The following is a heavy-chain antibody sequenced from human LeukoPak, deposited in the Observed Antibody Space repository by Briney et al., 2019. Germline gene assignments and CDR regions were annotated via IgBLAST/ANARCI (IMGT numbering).Heavy chain of an antibody. J-gene: IGHJ4*02. D-gene: IGHD1-26*01. V-gene: IGHV3-23*01. CDR2: ISGSGGST. CDR3: AKLEVSYPDLWDY. CDR1: GFTFSRYA. Sequence: PGGSLRLSCAASGFTFSRYAMSWVRQAPGKGLEWVSAISGSGGSTYYADSVKGRFTISRDNSKNTLYLQMNSLRAEDTAVYYCAKLEVSYPDLWDYWGQGTLVTVSS.